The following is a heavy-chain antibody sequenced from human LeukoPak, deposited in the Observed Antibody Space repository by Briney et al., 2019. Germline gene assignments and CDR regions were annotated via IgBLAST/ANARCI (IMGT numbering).Heavy chain of an antibody. V-gene: IGHV3-23*01. CDR2: ISGSGGST. CDR1: GFSFTTHA. Sequence: GGSLRLSCVASGFSFTTHAMGWVCQAPGKGLEWVSHISGSGGSTKYSGSVKGRFTISRDNSIDTVHLQLNNLRAEDTGVYYSAKDGVLYYDSWSGYSPQYYYMDVWGEGTTVTVSS. CDR3: AKDGVLYYDSWSGYSPQYYYMDV. D-gene: IGHD3-3*01. J-gene: IGHJ6*03.